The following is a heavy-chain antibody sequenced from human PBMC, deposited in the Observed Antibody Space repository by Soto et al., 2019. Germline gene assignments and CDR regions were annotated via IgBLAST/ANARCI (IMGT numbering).Heavy chain of an antibody. CDR2: IKSKTDGGTT. CDR1: GFTFSNAW. Sequence: PGGSLRLSCAASGFTFSNAWMSWVRQAPGKGLEWVGRIKSKTDGGTTDYAAPVKGRFTISRDDSKNTLYLQMNSLKTEDTAVYYCTTEYYYDSSGYFPGGTENDYYGMDVWGQGTTVTVSS. D-gene: IGHD3-22*01. V-gene: IGHV3-15*01. CDR3: TTEYYYDSSGYFPGGTENDYYGMDV. J-gene: IGHJ6*02.